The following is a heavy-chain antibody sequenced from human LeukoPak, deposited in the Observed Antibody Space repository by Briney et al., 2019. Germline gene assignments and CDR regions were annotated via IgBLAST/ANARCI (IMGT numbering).Heavy chain of an antibody. CDR3: ARSSIAARPPFDY. J-gene: IGHJ4*02. CDR1: GYTFTSYT. V-gene: IGHV1-69*02. Sequence: GASVKVSCKASGYTFTSYTISWVRQAPGQGLEWMGRIIPILGIANYAQKFQGRVTITADKSTSTAYMELSSLRSEDTAVYYCARSSIAARPPFDYWGQGTLVTVSS. D-gene: IGHD6-6*01. CDR2: IIPILGIA.